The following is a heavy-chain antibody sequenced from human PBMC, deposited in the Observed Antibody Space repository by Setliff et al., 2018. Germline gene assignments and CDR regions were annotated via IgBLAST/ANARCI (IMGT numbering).Heavy chain of an antibody. CDR2: IYHNGNT. CDR1: GGSVSPYF. Sequence: TSETLSLTCTVSGGSVSPYFWSWIRQPPGKGLQWIGYIYHNGNTNFNPSLKSRVNMSIDTSKNQFALNLKSVTAADTAVYYCARDRTAYSYGLDVWGQGTTVTSP. CDR3: ARDRTAYSYGLDV. J-gene: IGHJ6*02. D-gene: IGHD5-18*01. V-gene: IGHV4-59*02.